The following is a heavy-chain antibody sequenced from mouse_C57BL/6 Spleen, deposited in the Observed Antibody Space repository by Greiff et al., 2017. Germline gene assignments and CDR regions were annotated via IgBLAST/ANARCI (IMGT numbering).Heavy chain of an antibody. CDR1: GYTFTDYN. Sequence: EVQLQQSGPELVKPGASVKMSCKASGYTFTDYNMNWVKQSHGKSLEWIGYINPNNGGTSYNQNVKGKATLTVNKSSSTAYMELRSLTSEDSAVYYCAGWLLEAMEYWGQGTSVTVSS. CDR2: INPNNGGT. V-gene: IGHV1-22*01. CDR3: AGWLLEAMEY. D-gene: IGHD2-3*01. J-gene: IGHJ4*01.